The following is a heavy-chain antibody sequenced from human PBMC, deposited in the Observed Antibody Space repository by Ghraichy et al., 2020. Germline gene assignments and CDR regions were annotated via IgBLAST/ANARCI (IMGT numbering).Heavy chain of an antibody. Sequence: GGSLRLSCAASGFTVSSNYMSWVRQAPGKGLEWVSVIYSGGSTYYADSVKGRFTISRDNSKNTLYLQMNSLRAEDTAVYYCAREYYDSSGYPFDYWGQGTLVTVSS. J-gene: IGHJ4*02. CDR1: GFTVSSNY. D-gene: IGHD3-22*01. V-gene: IGHV3-66*01. CDR2: IYSGGST. CDR3: AREYYDSSGYPFDY.